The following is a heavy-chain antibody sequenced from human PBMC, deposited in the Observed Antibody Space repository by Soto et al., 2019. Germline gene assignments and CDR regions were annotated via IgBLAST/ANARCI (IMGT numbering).Heavy chain of an antibody. D-gene: IGHD3-22*01. Sequence: SETLSLTCTVSGGSISSGGYYWSWIRQHPGKGLEWIGYIYYSGSTYYNPSLKSRVTISVDTSKNQFSLKLSSVTAADTAVYYCARTDYYDSKMGGYWFDTWGQGTLVTVSS. CDR3: ARTDYYDSKMGGYWFDT. CDR1: GGSISSGGYY. CDR2: IYYSGST. V-gene: IGHV4-31*03. J-gene: IGHJ5*02.